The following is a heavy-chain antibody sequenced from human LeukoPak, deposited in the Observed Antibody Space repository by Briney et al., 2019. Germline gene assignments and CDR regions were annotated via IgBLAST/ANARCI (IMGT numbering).Heavy chain of an antibody. J-gene: IGHJ4*02. D-gene: IGHD1-26*01. CDR2: ISGSGGST. Sequence: GGSLRLSCAASGFTFSSYAMSWVRQAPGKGLEWVSAISGSGGSTYYADSVKGRFTISRDNSKNTLYLQMSSHRAEDAAVYPAVVGASTGYWGQGTLVTVSS. CDR1: GFTFSSYA. CDR3: VVGASTGY. V-gene: IGHV3-23*01.